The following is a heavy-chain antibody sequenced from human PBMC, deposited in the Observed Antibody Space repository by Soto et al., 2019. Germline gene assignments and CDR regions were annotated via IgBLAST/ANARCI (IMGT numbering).Heavy chain of an antibody. J-gene: IGHJ5*02. D-gene: IGHD6-19*01. V-gene: IGHV1-18*01. CDR1: GYTFTSYG. Sequence: GASVKVSCKASGYTFTSYGISWVRQAPGQGLERMGWISAYNGNTNYAQKLQGRVTMTTDTSTSTAYMELRSLRSDDTAVYYCARDGVLAVAGSYSRWFDPWGQGTLVTVSS. CDR2: ISAYNGNT. CDR3: ARDGVLAVAGSYSRWFDP.